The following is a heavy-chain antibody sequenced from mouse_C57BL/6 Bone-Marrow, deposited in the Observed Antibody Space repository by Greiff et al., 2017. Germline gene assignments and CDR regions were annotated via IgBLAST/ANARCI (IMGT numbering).Heavy chain of an antibody. J-gene: IGHJ4*01. CDR1: GISITTGNYR. V-gene: IGHV3-5*01. Sequence: EVQLQQSGPGLVKPSQTVFLTCTVTGISITTGNYRWSWIRQFPGNKLEGIGYIDYSGTITYNPSLTSRTTITRDTPQNQFFLEMNSLTAEDTATYYCARDHGYYAMDYWGQGTSVTVSS. CDR3: ARDHGYYAMDY. CDR2: IDYSGTI.